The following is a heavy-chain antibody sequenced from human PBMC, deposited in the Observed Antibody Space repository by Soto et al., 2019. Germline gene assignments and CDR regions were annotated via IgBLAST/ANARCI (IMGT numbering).Heavy chain of an antibody. D-gene: IGHD2-15*01. CDR3: AADRSHCSGGSCYSGHYYMDV. Sequence: SVKVSCKASGFTFTSSAMQWARQARGQRLEWIGWIVVGSGNTNYAQKFQERVTITRDMSTSTAYMELSSLRSEDTAVYYCAADRSHCSGGSCYSGHYYMDVWGKGTTVTVSS. CDR2: IVVGSGNT. V-gene: IGHV1-58*02. J-gene: IGHJ6*03. CDR1: GFTFTSSA.